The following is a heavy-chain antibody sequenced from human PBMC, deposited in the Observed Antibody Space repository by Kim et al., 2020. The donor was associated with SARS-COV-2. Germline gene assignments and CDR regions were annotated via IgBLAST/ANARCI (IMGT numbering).Heavy chain of an antibody. CDR1: GYTFTGYY. Sequence: ASVKVSCKASGYTFTGYYMHWVRQAPGQGLEWMGWINPNRGGTNYAQKFQGRVTMTRDTSISTAYMELSRLRSDDTAVYYCARDCIAAAGSVNWFDPWGQGTLVTVSS. V-gene: IGHV1-2*02. J-gene: IGHJ5*02. CDR2: INPNRGGT. D-gene: IGHD6-13*01. CDR3: ARDCIAAAGSVNWFDP.